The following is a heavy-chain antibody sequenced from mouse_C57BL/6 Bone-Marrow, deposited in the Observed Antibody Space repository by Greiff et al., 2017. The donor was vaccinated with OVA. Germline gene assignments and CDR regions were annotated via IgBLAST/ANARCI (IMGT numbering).Heavy chain of an antibody. J-gene: IGHJ2*01. CDR2: INPGSGGT. CDR1: GYAFTNYL. V-gene: IGHV1-54*01. Sequence: VKLQESGAELVRPGTSVKVSCKASGYAFTNYLIEWVKQRPGQGLEWIGVINPGSGGTNYNEKFKGKATLTADKSSSTAYMQLSSRTSEDSAVYFCARRGTGYWGQGTTLTVSS. D-gene: IGHD2-14*01. CDR3: ARRGTGY.